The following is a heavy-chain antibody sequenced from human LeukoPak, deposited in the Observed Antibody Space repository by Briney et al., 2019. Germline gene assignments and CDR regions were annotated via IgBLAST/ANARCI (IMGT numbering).Heavy chain of an antibody. D-gene: IGHD1-1*01. CDR2: WYYNGDT. CDR1: GGSISSYY. J-gene: IGHJ4*02. V-gene: IGHV4-59*01. CDR3: ARTTTSFDD. Sequence: SETLSLTCSVSGGSISSYYWSWIRQPPGKGLEWIGYWYYNGDTNYNPSLKSRVIVSADTSKNQISLKLSSVTTADTAVYYCARTTTSFDDWGRGTLVSVSS.